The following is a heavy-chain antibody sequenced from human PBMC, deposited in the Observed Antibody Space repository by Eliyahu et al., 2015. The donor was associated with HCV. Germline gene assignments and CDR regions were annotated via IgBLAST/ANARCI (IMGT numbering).Heavy chain of an antibody. J-gene: IGHJ4*02. CDR3: AGFESGGIQLDY. D-gene: IGHD5-18*01. CDR1: GGTFSSYT. CDR2: IIPILGIA. Sequence: EVKKPGSSVKVSCKASGGTFSSYTISWVRQAPGQGLEWMGRIIPILGIANYAQKFQGRVTITADKSTSTAYMELSSLRSEDTAVYYCAGFESGGIQLDYWGQGTLVTVSS. V-gene: IGHV1-69*02.